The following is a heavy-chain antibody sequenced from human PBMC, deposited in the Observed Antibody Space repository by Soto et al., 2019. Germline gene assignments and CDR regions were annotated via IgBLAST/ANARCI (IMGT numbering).Heavy chain of an antibody. J-gene: IGHJ6*02. CDR2: ISAAGDP. Sequence: EVHLVESGGGLVQPGGSLRLSCEASGFTFRNYDMHWVRQGTGKGREWVSGISAAGDPDYADSVEGRFTISRENAQNSFFLQMNSLRVGDTAVYYCARTDRDFYGLDVWGQGTTVIVSS. CDR3: ARTDRDFYGLDV. CDR1: GFTFRNYD. V-gene: IGHV3-13*05.